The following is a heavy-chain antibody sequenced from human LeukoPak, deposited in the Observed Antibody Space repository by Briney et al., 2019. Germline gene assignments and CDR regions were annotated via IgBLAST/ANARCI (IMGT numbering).Heavy chain of an antibody. CDR3: ASYASAGTLDY. J-gene: IGHJ4*02. CDR2: IYYSGST. V-gene: IGHV4-39*07. D-gene: IGHD6-13*01. Sequence: SETLSLTCTVSGGSISSSSYYWGWIRQPPGKGLEWIGSIYYSGSTYYNPSLKSRVTISVDTSKNQFSLKLSSVTAADTAVYYCASYASAGTLDYWGQGTLVTVSS. CDR1: GGSISSSSYY.